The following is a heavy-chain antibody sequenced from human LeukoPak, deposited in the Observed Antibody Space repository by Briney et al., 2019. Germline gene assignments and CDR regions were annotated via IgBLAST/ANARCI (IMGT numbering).Heavy chain of an antibody. CDR1: GFTFSDYF. CDR3: ARPAYCGGNCYYFPDF. V-gene: IGHV3-11*04. J-gene: IGHJ4*02. CDR2: PSSSGTG. D-gene: IGHD2-21*02. Sequence: GGSLRLSCAASGFTFSDYFMSWIRQAPGKGLEWLSHPSSSGTGYYTDSVKGRATISRDNAKNSLYLQMNSLRAEDTAVYYCARPAYCGGNCYYFPDFWGQGTLVTVSS.